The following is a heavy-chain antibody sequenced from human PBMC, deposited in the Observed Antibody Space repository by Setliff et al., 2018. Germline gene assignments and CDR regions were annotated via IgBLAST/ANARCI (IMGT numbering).Heavy chain of an antibody. J-gene: IGHJ4*02. CDR3: ATSGFCSAGSCYSFDD. CDR1: GGSGSFSGYY. D-gene: IGHD2-15*01. Sequence: KASETLSLTCGVSGGSGSFSGYYWSWIRQPPGKGLEWIGEISPVGSTIYNPSLRGRVTMSVDTSKKRFSLNLTSVTAADTAVYYCATSGFCSAGSCYSFDDWGQGARGTVS. CDR2: ISPVGST. V-gene: IGHV4-34*01.